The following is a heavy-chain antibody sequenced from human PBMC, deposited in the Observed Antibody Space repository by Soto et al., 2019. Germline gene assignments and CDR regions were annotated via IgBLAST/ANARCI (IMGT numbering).Heavy chain of an antibody. CDR1: GFTFSSYD. V-gene: IGHV3-13*01. CDR2: IGTAGDT. CDR3: ARDRMAYCSGGSCYSGGYYYGMDV. Sequence: EVQLVESGGGLVQPGGSLRLSCAASGFTFSSYDMHWVRQITGKGLEWVSAIGTAGDTFYPGSVKGRFTISRENAKNSLYLQMNSLRAEDTAVYYCARDRMAYCSGGSCYSGGYYYGMDVW. D-gene: IGHD2-15*01. J-gene: IGHJ6*01.